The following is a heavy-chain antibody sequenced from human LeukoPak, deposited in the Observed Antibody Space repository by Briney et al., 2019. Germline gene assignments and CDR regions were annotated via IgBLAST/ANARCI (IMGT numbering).Heavy chain of an antibody. Sequence: SETLSLTYTVSGGSISSGGYYWSWIRQHPGKGLEWIGYIYYSGSTYYNPSLKSRVTISVDTSKNQFSLKLSSVTAADTAVYYCARDRYSSSWRREGLFDCWSQGTLVTVSP. V-gene: IGHV4-31*03. CDR3: ARDRYSSSWRREGLFDC. J-gene: IGHJ4*02. CDR1: GGSISSGGYY. D-gene: IGHD6-13*01. CDR2: IYYSGST.